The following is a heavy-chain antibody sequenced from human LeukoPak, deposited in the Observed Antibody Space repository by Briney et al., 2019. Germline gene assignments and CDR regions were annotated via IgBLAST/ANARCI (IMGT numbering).Heavy chain of an antibody. V-gene: IGHV4-59*01. CDR3: ARARIVGLRRPDAFDI. D-gene: IGHD1-26*01. J-gene: IGHJ3*02. Sequence: PSETLSLTCTVSGGSISSYYWSWIRQPPGKGLEWIGYTYYSGSTNYSPSLKSRVTISVDTSKNQFSLKLSSVTAADTAVYYCARARIVGLRRPDAFDIWGQGTMVTVSS. CDR1: GGSISSYY. CDR2: TYYSGST.